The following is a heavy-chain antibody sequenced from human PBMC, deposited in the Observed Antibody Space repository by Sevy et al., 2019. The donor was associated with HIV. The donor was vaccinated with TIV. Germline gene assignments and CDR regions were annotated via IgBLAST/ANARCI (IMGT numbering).Heavy chain of an antibody. CDR2: INYSGST. CDR1: GASISSSGYY. V-gene: IGHV4-39*01. J-gene: IGHJ4*02. CDR3: AGPILTYNNGWSYYDY. D-gene: IGHD6-19*01. Sequence: SETLSLTCTVSGASISSSGYYWDWIRQPPGKGLEWIASINYSGSTFYNPSLKSRVTISADTSKNQFSLDLNSVTAADTVIYYCAGPILTYNNGWSYYDYWGQGTVVTVSS.